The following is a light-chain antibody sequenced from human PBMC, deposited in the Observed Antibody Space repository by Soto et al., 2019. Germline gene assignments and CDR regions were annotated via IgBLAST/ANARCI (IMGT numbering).Light chain of an antibody. CDR3: QQYSSSPPT. V-gene: IGKV3-20*01. J-gene: IGKJ4*01. CDR1: QGLSSRY. CDR2: GAS. Sequence: EIVLTQSPGTLSLSPGDRATLSCRASQGLSSRYLAWYRQKPGQAPRLLIYGASNRATGIPDRFSGSGSGTDFTLTISRLEPDDFAVYYCQQYSSSPPTFGGGTKVEIK.